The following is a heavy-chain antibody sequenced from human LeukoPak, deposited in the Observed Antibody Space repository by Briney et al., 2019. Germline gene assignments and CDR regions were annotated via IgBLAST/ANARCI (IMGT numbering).Heavy chain of an antibody. CDR2: ISYNGSNK. Sequence: SGGSLRLSCAASGFTFSSYAMHWVSQAPGKGLEWVAVISYNGSNKYYADSVKGRFTISRDNSKNTLYLQMNSLRAEDTAVYYCARMDDSSGYYDAFDIWGQGTMVTVSS. D-gene: IGHD3-22*01. V-gene: IGHV3-30-3*01. J-gene: IGHJ3*02. CDR1: GFTFSSYA. CDR3: ARMDDSSGYYDAFDI.